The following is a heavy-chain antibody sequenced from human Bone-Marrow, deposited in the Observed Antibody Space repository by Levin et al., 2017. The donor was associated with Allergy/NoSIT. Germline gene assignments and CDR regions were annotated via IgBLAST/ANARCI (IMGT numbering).Heavy chain of an antibody. J-gene: IGHJ5*02. Sequence: NTSETLSLTCTVSGGSISSGDYYWSWIRQPPGKGLQWIGYIYYSGSTYYNPSLKSRVTISVDTSKNQFSLNLSSVTAADTAVYYCARGSTRVDWSGESSWFDPWGQGTLVTVSS. D-gene: IGHD3-3*01. V-gene: IGHV4-30-4*01. CDR3: ARGSTRVDWSGESSWFDP. CDR1: GGSISSGDYY. CDR2: IYYSGST.